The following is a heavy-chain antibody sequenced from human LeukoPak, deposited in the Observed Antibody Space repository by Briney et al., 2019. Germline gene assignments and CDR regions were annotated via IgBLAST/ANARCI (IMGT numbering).Heavy chain of an antibody. D-gene: IGHD1-26*01. J-gene: IGHJ4*02. CDR1: GGSINNYY. V-gene: IGHV4-4*07. Sequence: SETLSLTCTVSGGSINNYYWSWIRQPAGKGLEWIGRIYTTGSTNYNPSLKSRITMSVDTSKNQFSLKLSSVTAADTAVYYWARSGSYSGPYVYWGQGTVVTVSS. CDR2: IYTTGST. CDR3: ARSGSYSGPYVY.